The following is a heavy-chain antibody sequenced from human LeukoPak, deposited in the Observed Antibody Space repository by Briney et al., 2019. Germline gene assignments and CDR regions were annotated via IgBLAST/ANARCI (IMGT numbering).Heavy chain of an antibody. CDR3: ARSPDGVDY. D-gene: IGHD3-10*01. CDR2: IKEDGNEI. J-gene: IGHJ4*02. CDR1: GFIFSNYW. Sequence: GGSLRLSCAASGFIFSNYWMTWVRQTPGKGLEWVVNIKEDGNEIFYVDSVKGRFTISRDNAKNSLYLQMNSLRAEDTAVYYCARSPDGVDYWGQGTLVTVSS. V-gene: IGHV3-7*01.